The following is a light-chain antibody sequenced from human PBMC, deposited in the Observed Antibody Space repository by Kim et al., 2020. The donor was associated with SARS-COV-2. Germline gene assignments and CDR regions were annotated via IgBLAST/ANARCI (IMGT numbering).Light chain of an antibody. V-gene: IGLV1-47*01. CDR3: ASWEDSLIGRV. CDR2: RKN. Sequence: GQRVTICCSGSSSNIGSNYVYWYQQIQGPAPKLLIYRKNQRPSGVPDRFSGSKSGTSASLAISGLRSEDEADYYCASWEDSLIGRVFGGGTKLTVL. J-gene: IGLJ3*02. CDR1: SSNIGSNY.